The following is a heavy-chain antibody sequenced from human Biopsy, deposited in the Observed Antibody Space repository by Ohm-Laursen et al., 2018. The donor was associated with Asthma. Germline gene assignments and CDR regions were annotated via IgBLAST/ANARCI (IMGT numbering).Heavy chain of an antibody. CDR1: GFTFGDYW. J-gene: IGHJ1*01. CDR2: IKHDGSEK. Sequence: SLRLSRAASGFTFGDYWMSWVRQVPGQGLEWVANIKHDGSEKNHVDSLKGRFTISRDNAKNSLYLQMNSLRAEDTAVYYCARTFHFWSPYHAEHYQLWGQGTLVTVSS. D-gene: IGHD3-3*02. CDR3: ARTFHFWSPYHAEHYQL. V-gene: IGHV3-7*01.